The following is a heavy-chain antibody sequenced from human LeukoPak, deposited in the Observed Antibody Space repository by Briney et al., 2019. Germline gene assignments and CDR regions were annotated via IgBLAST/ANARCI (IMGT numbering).Heavy chain of an antibody. Sequence: SETLSLTCTVSGGSISSYYWNWIRQPPGKGLEWIGYIHYNGRTNYNPSLKSRVTISVDTSKNQFSLKLSSVTAADTAVYYCATEVAPSDHYYYYGMDVWGQGTTVTVSS. CDR1: GGSISSYY. CDR3: ATEVAPSDHYYYYGMDV. J-gene: IGHJ6*02. V-gene: IGHV4-59*01. D-gene: IGHD5-12*01. CDR2: IHYNGRT.